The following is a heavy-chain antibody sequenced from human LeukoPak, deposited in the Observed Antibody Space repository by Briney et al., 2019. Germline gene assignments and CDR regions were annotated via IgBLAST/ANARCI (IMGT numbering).Heavy chain of an antibody. J-gene: IGHJ4*02. V-gene: IGHV3-48*04. D-gene: IGHD1-26*01. CDR1: GFTFSSYA. CDR3: ARGQGYYAY. CDR2: IHNSGRTI. Sequence: PGGSLRLSCAASGFTFSSYAMSWVRQAPGKGLEWVSYIHNSGRTIYYADSVKGRFTISRDNAKNSLYLQMNSLRAEDTAVYYCARGQGYYAYWGQGTPVTVSS.